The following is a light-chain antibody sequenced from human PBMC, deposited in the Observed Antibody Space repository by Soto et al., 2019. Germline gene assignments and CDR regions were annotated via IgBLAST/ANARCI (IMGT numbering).Light chain of an antibody. CDR2: DVS. CDR3: SSYAGSSWV. V-gene: IGLV2-8*01. J-gene: IGLJ3*02. Sequence: QSVLTQPPSASGSPGQSVTISCTGSSSDVGGYNYVSWYQQRPGKAPKLIIYDVSKRPSGVPYRFSGSKSGNAASLTVSGLQGEDEADYYCSSYAGSSWVFGGGTKLTVL. CDR1: SSDVGGYNY.